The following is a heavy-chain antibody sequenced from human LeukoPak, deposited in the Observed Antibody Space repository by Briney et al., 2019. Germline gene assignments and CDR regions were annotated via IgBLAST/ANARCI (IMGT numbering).Heavy chain of an antibody. J-gene: IGHJ5*02. D-gene: IGHD6-13*01. CDR3: ARDRGIAASNWFDP. CDR1: GFTFSSYS. V-gene: IGHV3-21*01. Sequence: GGSLRLSCAASGFTFSSYSMNWVRQAPGKGLKWVSSISSSSSYIYYADSVKGRFTISRDNAKNSLYLQMNSLRAEDTAVYYCARDRGIAASNWFDPWGQGTLVTVSS. CDR2: ISSSSSYI.